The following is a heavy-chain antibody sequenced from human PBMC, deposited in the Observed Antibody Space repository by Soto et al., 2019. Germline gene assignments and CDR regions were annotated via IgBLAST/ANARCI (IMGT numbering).Heavy chain of an antibody. CDR2: ISGGGGGT. J-gene: IGHJ4*02. Sequence: GGSLRLSCSVSGFSFSNYAMTWVRQAPGKGLEWVSSISGGGGGTHYADSMKGRVTISRDNSRNTLHLEMKRLRADDTAVYYCAKDRPRRTSGYFFDYWGQGT. D-gene: IGHD1-1*01. CDR1: GFSFSNYA. V-gene: IGHV3-23*01. CDR3: AKDRPRRTSGYFFDY.